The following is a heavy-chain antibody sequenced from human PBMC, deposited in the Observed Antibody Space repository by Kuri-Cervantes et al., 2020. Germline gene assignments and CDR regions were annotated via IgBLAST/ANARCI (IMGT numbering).Heavy chain of an antibody. D-gene: IGHD3-10*01. CDR2: IKQDGSEK. Sequence: GGSLRLSCAASGFTFSSYSMNWVRQAPGKGLEWVANIKQDGSEKYYVDSVKGRFTISRDNAKNSLYLQMNSLRAEDTAVYYCLGVGDYWGQGTLVTVSS. CDR1: GFTFSSYS. J-gene: IGHJ4*02. CDR3: LGVGDY. V-gene: IGHV3-7*03.